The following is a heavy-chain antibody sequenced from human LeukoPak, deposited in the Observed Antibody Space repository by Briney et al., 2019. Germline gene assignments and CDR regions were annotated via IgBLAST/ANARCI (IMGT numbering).Heavy chain of an antibody. J-gene: IGHJ6*02. CDR3: ARVVVVPAAIYYYGMDV. CDR1: GLILSNYG. CDR2: ISSSSSYI. D-gene: IGHD2-2*01. V-gene: IGHV3-21*01. Sequence: GGSLRLSCAASGLILSNYGIHWVRQAPGKGLEWVSSISSSSSYIYYADSVKGRFTISRDNAKNSLYLQMNSLRAEDTAVYYCARVVVVPAAIYYYGMDVWGQGTTVTVSS.